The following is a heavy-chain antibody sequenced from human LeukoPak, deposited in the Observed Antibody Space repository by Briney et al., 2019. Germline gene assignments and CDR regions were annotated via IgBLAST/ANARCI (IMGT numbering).Heavy chain of an antibody. V-gene: IGHV3-30*18. CDR1: GLTFSSYA. CDR3: AKGGLY. CDR2: ISYDGSNK. J-gene: IGHJ4*02. Sequence: GGSLRLSCAASGLTFSSYAIHWVRQAPGKGLEWVAVISYDGSNKYYADSVKGRFTISRDNSKNTLYLQMNSLRAEDTAVYYCAKGGLYWGQGTLVTVSS.